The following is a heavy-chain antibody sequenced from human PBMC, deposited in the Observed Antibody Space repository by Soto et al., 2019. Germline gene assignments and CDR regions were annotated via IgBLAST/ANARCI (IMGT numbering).Heavy chain of an antibody. CDR3: ARDPPYYYDSSGYYGSY. V-gene: IGHV3-21*01. CDR1: GFTFSSYS. CDR2: ISSSSSYI. Sequence: GGSLRLSCAASGFTFSSYSMNWFRQAPGKGLEWVSSISSSSSYIYYADSVKGRFTISRDNAKNSLYLQMNSLRAEDTAVYYCARDPPYYYDSSGYYGSYWGQGTLVTVSS. D-gene: IGHD3-22*01. J-gene: IGHJ4*02.